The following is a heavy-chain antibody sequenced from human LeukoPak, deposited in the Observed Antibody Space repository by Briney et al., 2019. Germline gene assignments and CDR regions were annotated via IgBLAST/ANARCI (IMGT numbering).Heavy chain of an antibody. CDR3: ARSTHEYYFDY. J-gene: IGHJ4*02. V-gene: IGHV4-59*08. CDR2: IYYSGCT. CDR1: GGSISSYY. D-gene: IGHD1-1*01. Sequence: SETLSLTCTVSGGSISSYYWSWIRQPPGKGLEWIGYIYYSGCTNYNPSLKSRVTISVDTSKNQFSLKLSSVTAADTAVYYCARSTHEYYFDYWGQGTLVTVSS.